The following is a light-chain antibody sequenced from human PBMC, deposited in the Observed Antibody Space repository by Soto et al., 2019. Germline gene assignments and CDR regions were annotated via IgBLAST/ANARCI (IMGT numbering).Light chain of an antibody. CDR3: SAYANDNAVI. CDR1: SDDIGAYNY. Sequence: QSALTQPASVSGSPGQSITISCTGTSDDIGAYNYVSWYQQHPAEAPKLIIYEIRNRPSGVSDRFSGSKSGNTSSLTITGLQAADEADYYCSAYANDNAVIFGGGTKLTVL. V-gene: IGLV2-14*01. CDR2: EIR. J-gene: IGLJ2*01.